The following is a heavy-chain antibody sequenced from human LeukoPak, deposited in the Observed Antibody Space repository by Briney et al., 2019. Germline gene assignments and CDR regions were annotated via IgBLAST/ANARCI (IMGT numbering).Heavy chain of an antibody. J-gene: IGHJ4*02. CDR2: IYTSGST. D-gene: IGHD6-13*01. CDR3: ARVASGSNAGTALFDY. V-gene: IGHV4-4*07. CDR1: GGSISSYY. Sequence: SETLSLTCTVSGGSISSYYWSWIRQPAGKGLEWIGRIYTSGSTNYNPSLKSRVTMSVDTSKNQFSLKLSSVTAADTAVYYCARVASGSNAGTALFDYWGQGTLVTVSS.